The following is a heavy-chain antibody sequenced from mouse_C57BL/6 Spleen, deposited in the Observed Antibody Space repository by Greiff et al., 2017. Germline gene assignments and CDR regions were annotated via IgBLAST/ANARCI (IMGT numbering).Heavy chain of an antibody. Sequence: VQLQQSGAELVRPGTSVKLSCKASGYTFTSYWMHWVKQRPGQGLEWIGVIDPSDSYTNYNQKFKGKATLTVDTSSSTAYMQLSSLTSEDSAVYYCARRGARGAMDYWGQGTSVTVSS. CDR3: ARRGARGAMDY. CDR2: IDPSDSYT. CDR1: GYTFTSYW. J-gene: IGHJ4*01. V-gene: IGHV1-59*01.